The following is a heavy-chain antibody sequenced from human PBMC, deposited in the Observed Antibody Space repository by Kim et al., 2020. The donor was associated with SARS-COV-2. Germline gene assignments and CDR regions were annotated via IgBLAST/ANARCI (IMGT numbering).Heavy chain of an antibody. V-gene: IGHV4-39*01. Sequence: SETLSLTCTVSGGSISSSSYYWGWIRQPPGKGLEWIGSIYYSGSTYYNPSLKSRVTISVDTSKNQFSLKLSSVTAADTAVYYCARLGARYYPLDYWGQGTLVTVSS. J-gene: IGHJ4*02. CDR3: ARLGARYYPLDY. CDR1: GGSISSSSYY. D-gene: IGHD3-9*01. CDR2: IYYSGST.